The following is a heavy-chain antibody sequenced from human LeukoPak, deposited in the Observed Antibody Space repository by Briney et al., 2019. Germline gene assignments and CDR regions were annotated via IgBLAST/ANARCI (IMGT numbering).Heavy chain of an antibody. CDR1: GFTFSNFG. CDR3: AKDFPEHRNHKWAFDP. V-gene: IGHV3-30*02. D-gene: IGHD1-14*01. Sequence: GGSLRLSCAASGFTFSNFGMHWVRQSPGKGLQWVAFIRFDGTSKNYADSVKGRFTISRDNSKNTLYLQMNSLRGEDTAMYYCAKDFPEHRNHKWAFDPWGQGTLVTVSS. CDR2: IRFDGTSK. J-gene: IGHJ5*02.